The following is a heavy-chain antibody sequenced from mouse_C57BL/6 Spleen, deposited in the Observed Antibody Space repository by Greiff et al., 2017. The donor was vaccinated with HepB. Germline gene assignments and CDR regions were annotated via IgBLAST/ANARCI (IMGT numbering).Heavy chain of an antibody. J-gene: IGHJ2*01. CDR2: IYPGDGDT. V-gene: IGHV1-82*01. CDR3: ARGGVFDY. CDR1: GYAFSSSW. Sequence: QVQLKESGPELVKPGASVKISCKASGYAFSSSWMNWVKQRPGKGLEWIGRIYPGDGDTNYNGKFKGKATLTADKSSSTAYMQLSSLTSEDSAVYFCARGGVFDYWGQGTTLTVSS.